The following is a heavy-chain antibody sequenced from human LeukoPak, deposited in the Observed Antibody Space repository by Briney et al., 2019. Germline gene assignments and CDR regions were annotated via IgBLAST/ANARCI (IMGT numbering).Heavy chain of an antibody. D-gene: IGHD3-10*01. J-gene: IGHJ4*02. CDR1: GGSFSGYY. V-gene: IGHV4-34*01. Sequence: SETLSLTCAVYGGSFSGYYWSWIRQPPGKGLEWIGSIYYSGNTYYNPSLRSRVTISIDTSRNQFSLKLSSVTAADTAVYYCAREGTYYYGSGTSFGLDYWGQGTLVTVSS. CDR3: AREGTYYYGSGTSFGLDY. CDR2: IYYSGNT.